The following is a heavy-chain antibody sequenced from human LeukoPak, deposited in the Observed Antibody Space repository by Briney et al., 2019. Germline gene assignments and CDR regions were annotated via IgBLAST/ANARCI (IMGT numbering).Heavy chain of an antibody. CDR1: GGSISSYY. CDR3: ARVVSAHDYSNLPPYMDV. Sequence: SETLSLTCTVSGGSISSYYWSWIRQPPGKGLEWIGYIYYSGSTNYNPSLKSRVTISVDTSKNQFSLKLYSVTAADSAVYYCARVVSAHDYSNLPPYMDVWGKGTTVTVSS. D-gene: IGHD4-11*01. J-gene: IGHJ6*03. CDR2: IYYSGST. V-gene: IGHV4-59*12.